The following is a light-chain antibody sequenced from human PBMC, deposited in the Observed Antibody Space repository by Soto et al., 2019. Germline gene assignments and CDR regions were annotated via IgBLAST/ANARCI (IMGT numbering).Light chain of an antibody. V-gene: IGLV1-40*01. Sequence: QSVLTQPPSVSGAPGQGVTISCTGSSSKIGAGYDVHWYQQLPGTAPKLLIYVNNNRPSGVPDRFSASKSGTSASLVITGLQAEDEADYYCQSYDSSLSTSGVFGGGTKLTVL. CDR1: SSKIGAGYD. CDR2: VNN. CDR3: QSYDSSLSTSGV. J-gene: IGLJ3*02.